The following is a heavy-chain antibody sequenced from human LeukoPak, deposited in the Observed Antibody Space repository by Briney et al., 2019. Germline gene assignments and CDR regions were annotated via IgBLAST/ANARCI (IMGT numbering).Heavy chain of an antibody. J-gene: IGHJ6*02. V-gene: IGHV4-34*01. D-gene: IGHD6-19*01. Sequence: SETLSLTCAVYGGSFSGYYWSWIRQPPGKGLEWIGEINHSGSTNYNPSLKSRVTISVDTSKNQFSLKLSSVTAADTAVYYCARESSRGGCKPHYYCYGMDVWGQGTTVTVSS. CDR1: GGSFSGYY. CDR3: ARESSRGGCKPHYYCYGMDV. CDR2: INHSGST.